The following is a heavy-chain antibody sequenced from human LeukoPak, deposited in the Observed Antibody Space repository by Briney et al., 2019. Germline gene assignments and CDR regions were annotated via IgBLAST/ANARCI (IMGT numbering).Heavy chain of an antibody. J-gene: IGHJ4*02. Sequence: GGSLRLSCAASGFTFDDYAMHWVRHAPGKGLEWVSGISWNSGSIGYADSVKGRFTISRDNANNSLYLQMNSLRAEDTALYYCAKMGYGSSSGNYFDYWGQGTLVTVSS. CDR1: GFTFDDYA. V-gene: IGHV3-9*01. CDR3: AKMGYGSSSGNYFDY. D-gene: IGHD6-6*01. CDR2: ISWNSGSI.